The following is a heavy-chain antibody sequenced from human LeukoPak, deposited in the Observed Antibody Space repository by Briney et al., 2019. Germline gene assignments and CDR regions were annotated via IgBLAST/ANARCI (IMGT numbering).Heavy chain of an antibody. CDR1: GFTFSSYA. D-gene: IGHD2-2*01. Sequence: GGSLRLSCAASGFTFSSYAMSWVRQAPGKGLEWVSAISASGGSTYYADSVKGRFTISRDNSKNTLYLQMNSLRAEDTAVYYCARVICSSTSCYGDYYGMDVWGQGTTVTVSS. V-gene: IGHV3-23*01. CDR2: ISASGGST. J-gene: IGHJ6*02. CDR3: ARVICSSTSCYGDYYGMDV.